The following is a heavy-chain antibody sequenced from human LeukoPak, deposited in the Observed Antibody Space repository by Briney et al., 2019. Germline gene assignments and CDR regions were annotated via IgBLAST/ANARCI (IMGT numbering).Heavy chain of an antibody. Sequence: ASVKVSCKASGYTFTSYAMHWVRQAPGQRLEWMGWINAGNDNTKYSQKFQGRVTITRDTSASTAYMELSSLRSEDTTVYYCARDLGYCTGGTCYPNWFDPWGQGTLVTVSS. CDR3: ARDLGYCTGGTCYPNWFDP. D-gene: IGHD2-15*01. CDR2: INAGNDNT. CDR1: GYTFTSYA. V-gene: IGHV1-3*01. J-gene: IGHJ5*02.